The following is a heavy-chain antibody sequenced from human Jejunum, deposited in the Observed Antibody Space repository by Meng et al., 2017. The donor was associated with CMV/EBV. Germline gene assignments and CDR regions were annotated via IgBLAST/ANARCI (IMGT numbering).Heavy chain of an antibody. Sequence: ASGYPLSSYGINWVRQASGQGLEWMGGINPSSGNSGYAQKFQGRVTMTRNISINTAYMELSGLTSADTGVYYCAREIINLDRMDVWGQGTTVTVSS. J-gene: IGHJ6*02. CDR2: INPSSGNS. V-gene: IGHV1-8*01. CDR1: GYPLSSYG. CDR3: AREIINLDRMDV.